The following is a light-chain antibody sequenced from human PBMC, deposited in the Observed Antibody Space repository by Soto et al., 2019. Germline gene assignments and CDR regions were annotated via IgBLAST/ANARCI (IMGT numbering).Light chain of an antibody. J-gene: IGKJ4*02. V-gene: IGKV1-27*01. CDR1: QGISNY. CDR2: AAS. CDR3: QKCNGGPRT. Sequence: DRQVTQCLSYLSACVGYRMSIDCGASQGISNYLAWYQQKPGKVPKLLIYAASTLQSGVPSRFSGSGSGTDFTLTISRLQPEDVATYSCQKCNGGPRTFGEGTKVDIK.